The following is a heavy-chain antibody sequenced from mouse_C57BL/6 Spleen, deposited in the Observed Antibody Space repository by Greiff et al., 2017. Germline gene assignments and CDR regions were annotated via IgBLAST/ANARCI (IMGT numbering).Heavy chain of an antibody. CDR1: GYTFTDYE. D-gene: IGHD1-1*01. V-gene: IGHV1-15*01. J-gene: IGHJ2*01. CDR3: TRWGYYGSSPYYCDY. Sequence: VQLQQSGAELVRPGASVTLSCKASGYTFTDYEMHWVKQTPVHGLEWIGAIDPETGGTAYNQKFKGKAILTADKSSSTAYMELRSLTSEDSAVYYCTRWGYYGSSPYYCDYWGQGTTLTVSS. CDR2: IDPETGGT.